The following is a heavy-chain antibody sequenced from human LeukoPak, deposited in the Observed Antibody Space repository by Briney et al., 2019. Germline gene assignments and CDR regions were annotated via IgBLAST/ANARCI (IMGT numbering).Heavy chain of an antibody. CDR3: AGASPDGFYDY. D-gene: IGHD3-22*01. CDR1: GYSFSSSA. J-gene: IGHJ4*02. V-gene: IGHV3-64*01. CDR2: ITNNGGYT. Sequence: GGSLRLTWEASGYSFSSSAMHWVRQAPGKGLEYVSAITNNGGYTYYANSVKGRFTISRDNSKNTLYLQMGSLRTEDTAVYYCAGASPDGFYDYWGQGTLVTVSS.